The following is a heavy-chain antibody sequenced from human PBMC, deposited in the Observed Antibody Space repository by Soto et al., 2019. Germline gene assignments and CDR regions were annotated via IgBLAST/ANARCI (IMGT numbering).Heavy chain of an antibody. Sequence: QVQLQESGTGLVEPSGTLSLTCNVYDGSINNGDWCSWVRQPPGKGLEWIGEVYHNGTTNYNASLKRRVTVSVDKSRNQFSLRLTSVTPADTAVYYCATRGIVGPTYWGQGTLVTVSS. CDR1: DGSINNGDW. CDR3: ATRGIVGPTY. CDR2: VYHNGTT. J-gene: IGHJ4*02. V-gene: IGHV4-4*02. D-gene: IGHD1-26*01.